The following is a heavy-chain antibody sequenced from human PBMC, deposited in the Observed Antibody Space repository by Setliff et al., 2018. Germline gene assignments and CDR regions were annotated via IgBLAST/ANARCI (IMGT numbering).Heavy chain of an antibody. J-gene: IGHJ6*02. V-gene: IGHV1-69*10. Sequence: GASVKVSCKASGYTFSSYAISWVRQAPGQGLEWMGGIIPILGIANYAQKFQGRVTITADKSTSTAYMELSSLRSEDTAVYYCAVDGSGSYYYSDYYYGMDVWGQGTTVTVSS. CDR2: IIPILGIA. CDR3: AVDGSGSYYYSDYYYGMDV. D-gene: IGHD3-10*01. CDR1: GYTFSSYA.